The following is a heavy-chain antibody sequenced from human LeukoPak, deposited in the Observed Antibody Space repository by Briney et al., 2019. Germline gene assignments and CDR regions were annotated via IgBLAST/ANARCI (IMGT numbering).Heavy chain of an antibody. CDR2: ISYDGSNK. J-gene: IGHJ4*02. CDR1: GFTFSSYA. D-gene: IGHD2-2*01. Sequence: GGSLRLSCAASGFTFSSYAMHWVRQAPGKGLEWVAVISYDGSNKYYADSVKGRFTISRDNSKNTLYLQMNSLRAEDTAVYYCARAIVVVPAALTDEYYFDYWGQGTLVTVSS. CDR3: ARAIVVVPAALTDEYYFDY. V-gene: IGHV3-30-3*01.